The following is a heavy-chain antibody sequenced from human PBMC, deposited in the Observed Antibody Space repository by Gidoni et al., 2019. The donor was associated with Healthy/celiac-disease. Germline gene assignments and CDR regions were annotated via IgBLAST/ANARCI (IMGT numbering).Heavy chain of an antibody. D-gene: IGHD3-3*01. Sequence: QVQLVQSGAEVKKPGASVKVSCKASGYTFTSYDINWVRQATGQGLEWMGWMNPNSGNTGYAQKFQGRVTMTRNTSISTAYMELSSLRSEDTAVYYCARGTLHYDFWSGYSWVGAKDYYYYYGMDVWGQGTTVTVSS. CDR2: MNPNSGNT. CDR1: GYTFTSYD. V-gene: IGHV1-8*01. J-gene: IGHJ6*02. CDR3: ARGTLHYDFWSGYSWVGAKDYYYYYGMDV.